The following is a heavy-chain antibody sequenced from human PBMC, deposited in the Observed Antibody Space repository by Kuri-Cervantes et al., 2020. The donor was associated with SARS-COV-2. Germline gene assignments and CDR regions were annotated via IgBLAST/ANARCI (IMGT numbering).Heavy chain of an antibody. CDR3: ASSSSQIAAALPFDY. Sequence: ESLKISCTVSGGSISTYYWSWIRQPPGKGLEWIGYIYYSGSTYYNPSLKSRVTISVDTSKNQFSLKLSSVTAADTAVYYCASSSSQIAAALPFDYWGQGTLVTVSS. CDR2: IYYSGST. J-gene: IGHJ4*02. CDR1: GGSISTYY. V-gene: IGHV4-59*06. D-gene: IGHD6-13*01.